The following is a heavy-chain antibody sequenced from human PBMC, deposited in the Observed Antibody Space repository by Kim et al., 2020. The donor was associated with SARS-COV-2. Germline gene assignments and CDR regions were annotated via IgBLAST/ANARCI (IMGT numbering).Heavy chain of an antibody. CDR3: ARGEMTDYYDSTSMDV. CDR1: GCTFSSYA. J-gene: IGHJ6*02. Sequence: VKVSCKASGCTFSSYAISWVRQAPGQGLEWMGGIIPIFGTANYAQKFQGRVTITADESTSTAYMELSSLRSEDTAVYYCARGEMTDYYDSTSMDVWGPGTTVTVSS. D-gene: IGHD3-22*01. V-gene: IGHV1-69*01. CDR2: IIPIFGTA.